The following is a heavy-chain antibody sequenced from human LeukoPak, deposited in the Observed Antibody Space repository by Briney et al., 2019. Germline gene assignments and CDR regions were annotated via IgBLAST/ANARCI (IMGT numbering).Heavy chain of an antibody. CDR2: FYSGGKT. V-gene: IGHV3-53*01. D-gene: IGHD3-10*01. CDR3: ARESYTGFDY. CDR1: GFTVSSSY. Sequence: GGSLRLSCAASGFTVSSSYMSWVRQAPGKGLEWVSVFYSGGKTYYTDSVKGRFTISRDNSKNTLYLQMNSLRAEDTAVYYYARESYTGFDYWGQGTLVTVSS. J-gene: IGHJ4*02.